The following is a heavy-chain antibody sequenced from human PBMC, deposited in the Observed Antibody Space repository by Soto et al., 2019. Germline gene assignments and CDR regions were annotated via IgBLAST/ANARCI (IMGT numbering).Heavy chain of an antibody. D-gene: IGHD1-7*01. CDR1: GYTFTSYD. CDR2: MNPNSGNT. CDR3: AGARTGTTSMEV. Sequence: QVQLVQSGAEVKKPGASVKVSCKASGYTFTSYDINWVRQATGQGLELMGGMNPNSGNTGYAQQFQRTVTMTRNTSLSTSYMELSSLRSEDKALYYCAGARTGTTSMEVWGQGTTVPVSS. V-gene: IGHV1-8*01. J-gene: IGHJ6*02.